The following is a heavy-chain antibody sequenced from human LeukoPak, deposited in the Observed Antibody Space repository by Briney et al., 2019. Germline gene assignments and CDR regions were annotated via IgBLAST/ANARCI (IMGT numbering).Heavy chain of an antibody. Sequence: GGSLRLSCAASGFDVSINYMNWIRPSPEEGLEWVSIIHNDGRTYYADSVKGRFTVSRDNSKNTVSLQMDSLRVDDTGVYYCARGFLQLTPYYFDYWGQGTLVTVSS. CDR1: GFDVSINY. CDR2: IHNDGRT. V-gene: IGHV3-66*01. D-gene: IGHD1-1*01. J-gene: IGHJ4*02. CDR3: ARGFLQLTPYYFDY.